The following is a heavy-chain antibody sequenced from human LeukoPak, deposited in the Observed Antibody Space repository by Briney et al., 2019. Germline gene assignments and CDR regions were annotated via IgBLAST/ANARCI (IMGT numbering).Heavy chain of an antibody. V-gene: IGHV3-23*01. D-gene: IGHD5-18*01. CDR3: AKRVGYSYGRDDY. Sequence: GGSLRLSCAASGFTFSSYAMSWVRQAPGKGLEGVSAISGSGGSTYYADSVKGRFTISRDNSKNTLYLQMNSLRAEDTAVYYCAKRVGYSYGRDDYWGQGTLVTVSS. CDR1: GFTFSSYA. J-gene: IGHJ4*02. CDR2: ISGSGGST.